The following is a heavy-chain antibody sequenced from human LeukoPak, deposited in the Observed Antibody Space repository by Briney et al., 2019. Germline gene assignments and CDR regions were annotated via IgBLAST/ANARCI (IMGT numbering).Heavy chain of an antibody. CDR3: AGESRPNYYDSSGYRFDY. Sequence: ASVKVSCKASGGTFSSYTISWVRQAPGQGLEWMGRIIPILGIANYAQKFQGRVTITADKSTSTAYMELSSLRSEDTAVYYCAGESRPNYYDSSGYRFDYWGQGTLVTVSS. CDR1: GGTFSSYT. CDR2: IIPILGIA. J-gene: IGHJ4*02. D-gene: IGHD3-22*01. V-gene: IGHV1-69*02.